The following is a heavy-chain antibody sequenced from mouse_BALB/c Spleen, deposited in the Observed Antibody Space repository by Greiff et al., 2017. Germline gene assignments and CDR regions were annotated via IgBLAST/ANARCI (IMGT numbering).Heavy chain of an antibody. CDR1: GDSITSCY. CDR2: ISYSGST. CDR3: ARYYYGSSYNWYFDV. D-gene: IGHD1-1*01. J-gene: IGHJ1*01. Sequence: EVQLVESGPSLVKPSQTLSLTCSVTGDSITSCYWNWIRKFPGNKLEYMGYISYSGSTYYNPSLKSRISITRDTSKNQYYLQLNSVTTEDTATYYCARYYYGSSYNWYFDVWGAGTTVTVSS. V-gene: IGHV3-8*02.